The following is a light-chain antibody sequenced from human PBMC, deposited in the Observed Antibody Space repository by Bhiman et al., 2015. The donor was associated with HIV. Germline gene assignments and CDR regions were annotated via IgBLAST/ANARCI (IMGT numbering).Light chain of an antibody. J-gene: IGLJ2*01. Sequence: NFMLTQPHSLSESPGKTVTISCTRSSGSIASNYVQWYQQRPGSSPTTVIYEDNQRPSGVPDRFSGSIDSSSNSASLTISGLKTEDEADYYCQSYDNSNLQLVFGGGTKLTVL. V-gene: IGLV6-57*01. CDR1: SGSIASNY. CDR3: QSYDNSNLQLV. CDR2: EDN.